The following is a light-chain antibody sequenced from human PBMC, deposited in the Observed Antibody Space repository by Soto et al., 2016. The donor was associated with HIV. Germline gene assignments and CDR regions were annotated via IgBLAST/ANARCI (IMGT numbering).Light chain of an antibody. CDR1: SLRSYY. V-gene: IGLV3-19*01. J-gene: IGLJ2*01. Sequence: SSELTQDPAVSVALGQTVRITCQGDSLRSYYAGWYQQKPGQAPVLVIYGKNNRPSGIPDRFSGSSSGNTASLTITGAQAEDEADYYCNSRDSSGNVVFGGGTKLTV. CDR3: NSRDSSGNVV. CDR2: GKN.